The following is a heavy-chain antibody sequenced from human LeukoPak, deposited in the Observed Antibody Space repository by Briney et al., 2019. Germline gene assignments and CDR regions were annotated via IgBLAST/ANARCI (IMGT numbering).Heavy chain of an antibody. D-gene: IGHD3-22*01. Sequence: PSETLSLTCTVSGGSITSSSCCWGWIRQPPGKGLEWIGTIYYSGSTYYNPSLKSRVTISVDTSKNQFSLKLSSVTAADTAVYYCARGRGYYYDSSGAVVLDYWGQGTLVTVSS. CDR3: ARGRGYYYDSSGAVVLDY. CDR2: IYYSGST. CDR1: GGSITSSSCC. V-gene: IGHV4-39*07. J-gene: IGHJ4*02.